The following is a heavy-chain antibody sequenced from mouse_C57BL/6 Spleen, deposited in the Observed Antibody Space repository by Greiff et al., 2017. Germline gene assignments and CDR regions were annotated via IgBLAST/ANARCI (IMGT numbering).Heavy chain of an antibody. CDR2: INYDGSST. CDR1: GFTFSDYY. V-gene: IGHV5-16*01. CDR3: ARQSLLNYFDY. J-gene: IGHJ2*01. Sequence: EVQLVESEGGLVQPGSSMKLSCTASGFTFSDYYMAWVRQVPEKGLEWVANINYDGSSTYYLDSLKSRFIISRDNAKNILYLQMSSLKSEDTATYYGARQSLLNYFDYWGQGTTLTVSS. D-gene: IGHD2-10*01.